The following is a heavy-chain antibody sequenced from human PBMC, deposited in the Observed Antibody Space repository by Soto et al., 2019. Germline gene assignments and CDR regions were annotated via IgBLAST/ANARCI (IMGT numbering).Heavy chain of an antibody. Sequence: QVQLVESGGGVVQPGRSLRLSCAASRFTFSSYAMHWVRQAPGKGLEWVALISYDGINEYYADSVKGRFTISRDNSKNTLYLQMNSLRAEDTAVYHCARDLAYLVATTTFDFWGQGTLVTVSS. CDR1: RFTFSSYA. D-gene: IGHD5-12*01. CDR3: ARDLAYLVATTTFDF. V-gene: IGHV3-30-3*01. CDR2: ISYDGINE. J-gene: IGHJ4*02.